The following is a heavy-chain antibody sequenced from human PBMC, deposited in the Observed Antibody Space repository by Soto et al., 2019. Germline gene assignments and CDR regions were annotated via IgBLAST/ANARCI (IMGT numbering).Heavy chain of an antibody. D-gene: IGHD1-1*01. Sequence: QVQLQQWGAGLLKPSETLSLTCAVYGGFVSSGSYYWSWIRQPPGKGLEWIGEMSHSGGTHFNPSLKSRVTISVDTSKNQFSLKMGSVTAADTALYYCARVDRGTATTVGDAFDIWGPGTMVTVSS. J-gene: IGHJ3*02. CDR3: ARVDRGTATTVGDAFDI. V-gene: IGHV4-34*01. CDR1: GGFVSSGSYY. CDR2: MSHSGGT.